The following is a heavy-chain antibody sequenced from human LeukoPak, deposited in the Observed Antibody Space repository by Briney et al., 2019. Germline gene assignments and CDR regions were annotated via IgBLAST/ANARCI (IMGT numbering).Heavy chain of an antibody. Sequence: SQTLSLTCTVSGGSISSGGYYWSWIRQPPGKGLEWIGYIYHSGSTYYNPSLKSRVTISVDRSKNQFSLQLNSVTPEDTAVYYCAREEDGYLHAHFDYWGQGTLVTVSS. V-gene: IGHV4-30-2*01. CDR1: GGSISSGGYY. CDR2: IYHSGST. D-gene: IGHD5-24*01. CDR3: AREEDGYLHAHFDY. J-gene: IGHJ4*02.